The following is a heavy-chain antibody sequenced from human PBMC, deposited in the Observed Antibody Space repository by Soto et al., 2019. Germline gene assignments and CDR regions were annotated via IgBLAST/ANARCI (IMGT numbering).Heavy chain of an antibody. J-gene: IGHJ3*02. CDR2: ISGSGGST. CDR1: GVTFSSYA. CDR3: AKAAGSGSYSDAFDI. Sequence: PGGSLRLSCAASGVTFSSYAMSWVRQAPGKGLEWVSAISGSGGSTYYADAVKGRFTISRDNSKNTLYLQMNSLRAEDTAVYYCAKAAGSGSYSDAFDIWGQGTMVTVPS. V-gene: IGHV3-23*01. D-gene: IGHD1-26*01.